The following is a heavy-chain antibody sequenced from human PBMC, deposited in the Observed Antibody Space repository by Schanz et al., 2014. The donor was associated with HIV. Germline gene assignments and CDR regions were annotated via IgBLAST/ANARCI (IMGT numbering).Heavy chain of an antibody. Sequence: EVQLLESFFSLVLPGGSLLFSFSVSFFPLLFSPMSWVRQAPGKGLEWVSSISVTGDNTYYADSVKGRFTISRDTSKKTLYLQMNSLRADDTAVYFCAIRTPMVKGGEGDIWGRGTWVTVSS. CDR3: AIRTPMVKGGEGDI. CDR2: ISVTGDNT. J-gene: IGHJ3*02. D-gene: IGHD5-18*01. CDR1: FFPLLFSP. V-gene: IGHV3-23*01.